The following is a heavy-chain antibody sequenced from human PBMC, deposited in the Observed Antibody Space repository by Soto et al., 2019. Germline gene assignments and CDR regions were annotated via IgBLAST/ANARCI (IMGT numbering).Heavy chain of an antibody. CDR2: IYSGGST. CDR1: GFTVSGSY. CDR3: AGKLSRAASFGAFDI. V-gene: IGHV3-66*01. Sequence: GGSLRLSCAPSGFTVSGSYMTWVRQAPGKGLEWVSLIYSGGSTYYADSVNGRFTISRDDSKNTLYLQTNNLRVEDTAVYFCAGKLSRAASFGAFDIWGQGTTVTVSS. J-gene: IGHJ3*02. D-gene: IGHD2-15*01.